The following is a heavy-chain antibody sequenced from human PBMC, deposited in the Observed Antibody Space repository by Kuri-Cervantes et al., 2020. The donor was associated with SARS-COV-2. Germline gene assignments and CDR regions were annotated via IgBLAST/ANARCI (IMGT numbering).Heavy chain of an antibody. CDR2: ISAYNGNT. J-gene: IGHJ3*02. D-gene: IGHD5-18*01. V-gene: IGHV1-18*01. CDR1: GYTFTSYG. Sequence: ASVKVSCKASGYTFTSYGISWVRQAPGQGLEWMGWISAYNGNTNYAQKLQGRVTMTTDTSTNTAYMELRSLRSDDTAVYYCARDYGKYSYGNDAFDIWGQGTMVTVSS. CDR3: ARDYGKYSYGNDAFDI.